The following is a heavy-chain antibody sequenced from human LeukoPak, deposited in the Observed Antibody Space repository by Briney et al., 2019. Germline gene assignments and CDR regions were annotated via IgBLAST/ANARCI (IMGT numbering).Heavy chain of an antibody. CDR1: GGSISSYH. CDR2: IYYSGST. D-gene: IGHD6-25*01. V-gene: IGHV4-59*01. CDR3: ARELTSPIAAGYYYYGMDV. J-gene: IGHJ6*02. Sequence: SETLSLTCAVSGGSISSYHWSWIRQPPGKGLEWIGYIYYSGSTNYNPSLKSRVTISVDTSKNQFSLKLSSVTAADTAVYYCARELTSPIAAGYYYYGMDVWGQGTTVTVSS.